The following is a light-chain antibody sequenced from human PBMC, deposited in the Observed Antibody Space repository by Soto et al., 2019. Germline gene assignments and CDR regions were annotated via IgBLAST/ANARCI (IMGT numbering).Light chain of an antibody. V-gene: IGLV2-14*01. J-gene: IGLJ1*01. CDR3: SSYTSSSTYV. CDR1: SSDIGAYDY. Sequence: QAASLSGSPGQSITISCTGTSSDIGAYDYVSWFQQHPGKAPKLMISEVNNRPSGVSNRFSGSKSGNTAYLTISGLQAEDEADYYCSSYTSSSTYVFGTGTKLTVL. CDR2: EVN.